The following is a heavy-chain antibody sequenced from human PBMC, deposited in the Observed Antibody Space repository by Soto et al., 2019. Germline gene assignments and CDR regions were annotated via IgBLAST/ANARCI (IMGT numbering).Heavy chain of an antibody. CDR3: ARGPSVDGTCSWFLKGPGWDDS. Sequence: PGGSLRLSCVASGFTLIDYSMTWFRQAPGKGLEWVSYISSAGFYTNYADSVKGRSTISRDNAKNSVYLQMNSLRAEDTAVFYCARGPSVDGTCSWFLKGPGWDDSLGQGTLVTVSS. V-gene: IGHV3-11*06. CDR1: GFTLIDYS. J-gene: IGHJ4*02. CDR2: ISSAGFYT. D-gene: IGHD6-19*01.